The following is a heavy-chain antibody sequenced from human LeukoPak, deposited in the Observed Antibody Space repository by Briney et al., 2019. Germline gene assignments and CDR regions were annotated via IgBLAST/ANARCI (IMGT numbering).Heavy chain of an antibody. Sequence: SQTLSLTCTVSGVSISSGSYSWSWIRQPPGKGLEWIGYIYHSGSTYYNPSLKSRVTISVDRSKNQFSLKLSSVTAADTAVYYCASGGNDDYWGQGTLVTVSS. CDR2: IYHSGST. CDR1: GVSISSGSYS. V-gene: IGHV4-30-2*01. CDR3: ASGGNDDY. D-gene: IGHD4-23*01. J-gene: IGHJ4*02.